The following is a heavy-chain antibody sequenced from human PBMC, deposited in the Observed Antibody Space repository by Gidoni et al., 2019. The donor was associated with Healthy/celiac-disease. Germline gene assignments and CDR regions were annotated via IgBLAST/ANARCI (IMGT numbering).Heavy chain of an antibody. CDR2: IGTAGDT. J-gene: IGHJ4*02. V-gene: IGHV3-13*01. Sequence: EGQLVESGGGLVQPGGSLRLSCAASGFTFSSYDMHWVRQATGKGLELVSAIGTAGDTYYPGSVKGRFTISRENAKNSLYLQMNSLRAGDTAVYYCARGNRGLYYFDYWGQGTLVTVSS. D-gene: IGHD2-15*01. CDR1: GFTFSSYD. CDR3: ARGNRGLYYFDY.